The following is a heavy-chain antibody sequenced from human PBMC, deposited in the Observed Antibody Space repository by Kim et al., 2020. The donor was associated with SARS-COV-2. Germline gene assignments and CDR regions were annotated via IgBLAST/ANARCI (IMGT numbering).Heavy chain of an antibody. V-gene: IGHV4-61*01. CDR2: IYYSGST. J-gene: IGHJ3*02. CDR3: ARGLGYYDSSGYSRIAFDI. Sequence: SETLSLTCTVSGGSVSSGSYYWSWIRQPPGKGLEWIGYIYYSGSTNYNPSLKSRVTISVDTSKNQFSLKLSSVTAADTAVYYCARGLGYYDSSGYSRIAFDIWGQGTMVTVSS. CDR1: GGSVSSGSYY. D-gene: IGHD3-22*01.